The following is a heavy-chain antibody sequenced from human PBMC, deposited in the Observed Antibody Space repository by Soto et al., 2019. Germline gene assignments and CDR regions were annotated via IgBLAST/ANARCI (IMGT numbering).Heavy chain of an antibody. CDR3: AKDPDIVVVVAATGPLT. CDR2: ISGSGGST. D-gene: IGHD2-15*01. V-gene: IGHV3-23*01. CDR1: GFTFSSYA. Sequence: PGGSLRLSCAAYGFTFSSYAMTWVRQAPGEGLEWVSAISGSGGSTYYADSVKGRFTISRDNSKNTLYLQMNSLRAEDTAVYYCAKDPDIVVVVAATGPLTWGQGTMVTVSS. J-gene: IGHJ3*01.